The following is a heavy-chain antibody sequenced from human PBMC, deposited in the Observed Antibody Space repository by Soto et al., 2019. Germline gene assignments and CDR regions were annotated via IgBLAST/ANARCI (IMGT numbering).Heavy chain of an antibody. V-gene: IGHV3-30-3*01. CDR1: GFTFNYYT. J-gene: IGHJ5*02. D-gene: IGHD5-18*01. CDR3: VKDRKGGGYSYGFDN. Sequence: QVQLVEFGGGVVQPGRSLRLSCVASGFTFNYYTLFWLRQAPGKGLEWVAFISYDGSNKDYSDSVSGRFTISRDNSKNTVFLQMNSLRAEDTALYYCVKDRKGGGYSYGFDNWGQGTLVTVSS. CDR2: ISYDGSNK.